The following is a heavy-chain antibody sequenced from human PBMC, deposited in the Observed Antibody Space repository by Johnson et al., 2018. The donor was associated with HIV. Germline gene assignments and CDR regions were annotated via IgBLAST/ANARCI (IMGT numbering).Heavy chain of an antibody. CDR3: ATRDPTHRPGVFDI. CDR1: GITFSDYY. J-gene: IGHJ3*02. CDR2: ISSSGNTI. Sequence: QVLLVESGGGLVKPGGSLRLSCAPSGITFSDYYMSWIRQAPGKGLEWVSYISSSGNTIYYADSVKGRVTISRDNAKNSLYLQMNSLRAEDTAVYYCATRDPTHRPGVFDIWGQGTMVTVSS. D-gene: IGHD1-14*01. V-gene: IGHV3-11*04.